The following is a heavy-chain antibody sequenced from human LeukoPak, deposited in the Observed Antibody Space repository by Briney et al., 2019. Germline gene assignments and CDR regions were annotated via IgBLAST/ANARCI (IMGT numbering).Heavy chain of an antibody. J-gene: IGHJ5*02. D-gene: IGHD6-13*01. CDR2: IYQSGST. V-gene: IGHV4-38-2*02. Sequence: PSETLSLTCTVSDYSISSGYYWGWIRQPPGKGLEWIGSIYQSGSTYYNPSLKSRVTISVDTSKNQFSLKLSSVTAADTAVYYCAREKSQQLVNRRNNWFDPWGQGTLVTVSS. CDR3: AREKSQQLVNRRNNWFDP. CDR1: DYSISSGYY.